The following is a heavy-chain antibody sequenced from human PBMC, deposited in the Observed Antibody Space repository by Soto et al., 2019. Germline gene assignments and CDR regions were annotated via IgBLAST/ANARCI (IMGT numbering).Heavy chain of an antibody. CDR3: ARVRLLLWFGELLSVGMDV. J-gene: IGHJ6*02. CDR2: IYHSGST. D-gene: IGHD3-10*01. V-gene: IGHV4-4*02. CDR1: VGSISSSNW. Sequence: PSKTLYLNCSVSVGSISSSNWWSWVRQPPGKGLEWIGEIYHSGSTNYNPPLKSRVTISVDKSKNQFSLKLSSVTAADTAVYYCARVRLLLWFGELLSVGMDVWGQGTTVTVSS.